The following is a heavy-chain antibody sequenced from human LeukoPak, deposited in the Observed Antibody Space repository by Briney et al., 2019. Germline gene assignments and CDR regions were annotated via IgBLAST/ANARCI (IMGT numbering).Heavy chain of an antibody. J-gene: IGHJ5*02. D-gene: IGHD5-12*01. CDR2: ISGSGGST. V-gene: IGHV3-23*01. CDR3: ARDHSGYYGGNWFDP. Sequence: EPGGSLRLSCAASGFTSSSYAMSWVRQAPGKGLEWVSAISGSGGSTYYADSVKGRFTISRDNAKNALYLQLNSVRAEDTAVYYCARDHSGYYGGNWFDPRGQGTLVTVSS. CDR1: GFTSSSYA.